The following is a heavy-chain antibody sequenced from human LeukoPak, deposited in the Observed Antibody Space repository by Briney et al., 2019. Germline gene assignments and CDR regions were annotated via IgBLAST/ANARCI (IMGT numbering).Heavy chain of an antibody. CDR1: GFTFSSAW. CDR3: TTVGTVVPAGFDY. J-gene: IGHJ4*02. CDR2: IKSKTDGGTT. Sequence: GGSLRLSCAASGFTFSSAWMSWVRQAPGKGLEWVGRIKSKTDGGTTDYAAPVKGRFTISRDDSKNTLYLQMNSLKTEDTAVYYCTTVGTVVPAGFDYWGQGTLVTVSS. D-gene: IGHD2-2*01. V-gene: IGHV3-15*01.